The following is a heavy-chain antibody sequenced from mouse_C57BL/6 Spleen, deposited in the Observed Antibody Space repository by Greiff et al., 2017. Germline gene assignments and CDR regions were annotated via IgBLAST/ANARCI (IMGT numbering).Heavy chain of an antibody. J-gene: IGHJ2*01. CDR2: IWRGGST. D-gene: IGHD1-1*01. CDR1: GFSLTSYC. Sequence: QVQLKESGPGLVQPSQSLSITCTVSGFSLTSYCVHWVRQSPGKGLEWLGVIWRGGSTDYNAAFISRLSISKDNSKSQVFFKMNSLQADDTAIYYCARSYYYGLDDWGQGTTRPVSS. CDR3: ARSYYYGLDD. V-gene: IGHV2-2*01.